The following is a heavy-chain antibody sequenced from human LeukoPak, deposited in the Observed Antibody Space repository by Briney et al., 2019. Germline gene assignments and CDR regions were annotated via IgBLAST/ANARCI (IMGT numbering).Heavy chain of an antibody. V-gene: IGHV1-8*01. Sequence: ASVKVSCKASGYTFTSYDINWVRQATGQGLEWMGWMNPNSGNTGYAQKFRGRVTMTRNTSISTAYMELSSLRSEDTAVYCCARGRPVQREDYWGQGTLVTVSS. J-gene: IGHJ4*02. CDR1: GYTFTSYD. CDR3: ARGRPVQREDY. CDR2: MNPNSGNT. D-gene: IGHD1-26*01.